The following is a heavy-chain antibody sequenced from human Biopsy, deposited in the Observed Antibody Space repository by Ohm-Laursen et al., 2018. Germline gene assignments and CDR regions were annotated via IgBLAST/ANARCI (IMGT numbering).Heavy chain of an antibody. D-gene: IGHD3-22*01. V-gene: IGHV4-34*01. CDR3: VRGVDYYDPYHYYALDV. Sequence: GTLSLTCAVYGESFNGYHWSWIRQTPGKGLEWIGEINRSGRTNYNPSLKSRVTISVDTSKNQFSLKVRSVTAADTAVYYCVRGVDYYDPYHYYALDVWGQGTTVTVSS. CDR1: GESFNGYH. CDR2: INRSGRT. J-gene: IGHJ6*02.